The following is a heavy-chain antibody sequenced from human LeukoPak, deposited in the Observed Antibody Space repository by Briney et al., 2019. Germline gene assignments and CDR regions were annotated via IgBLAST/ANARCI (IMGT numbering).Heavy chain of an antibody. CDR3: ARHEGGTTDAFDI. CDR2: IYHSGST. J-gene: IGHJ3*02. D-gene: IGHD2-2*01. Sequence: NSSETLSLTCAVSGYSIRSGYYWGWIRQPPGKGLEWIGSIYHSGSTYYNPSLKSRVTISVDTSKNQFSLKLSSVTAADTAVYYCARHEGGTTDAFDIWGQGTMVTVSS. V-gene: IGHV4-38-2*01. CDR1: GYSIRSGYY.